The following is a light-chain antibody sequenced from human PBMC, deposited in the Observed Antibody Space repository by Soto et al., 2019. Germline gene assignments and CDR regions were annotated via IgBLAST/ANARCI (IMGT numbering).Light chain of an antibody. J-gene: IGLJ1*01. V-gene: IGLV1-51*01. CDR1: SSNIGGNS. Sequence: QSVLAQPPSVSAAPGQKVTISCSGSSSNIGGNSVSWYQQLPGTAPKLLIYDDNKRPSGIPDRFSGSKSGTSATLGITGFQTGDEADYYCAAWDGSLSGHVFGTGTKVTVL. CDR2: DDN. CDR3: AAWDGSLSGHV.